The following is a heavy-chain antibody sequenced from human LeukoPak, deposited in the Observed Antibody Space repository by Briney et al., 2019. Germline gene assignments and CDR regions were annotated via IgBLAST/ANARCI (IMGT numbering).Heavy chain of an antibody. Sequence: GGSLRLSCAASGFEFSSYGMHWVRQAPGKGLEWVAFIHYEGTNEYYADSVKGRFTISRDNSKNTLYVQMNSLRTEDTALYYCAKDYYGSGSIIDDWGQGTLVPVSS. CDR2: IHYEGTNE. CDR1: GFEFSSYG. V-gene: IGHV3-30*02. CDR3: AKDYYGSGSIIDD. D-gene: IGHD3-10*01. J-gene: IGHJ4*02.